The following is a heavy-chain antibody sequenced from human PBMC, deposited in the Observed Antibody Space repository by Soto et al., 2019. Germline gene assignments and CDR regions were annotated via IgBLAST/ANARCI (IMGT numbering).Heavy chain of an antibody. J-gene: IGHJ4*02. CDR1: GFTFSSYA. CDR2: TSYDGSNK. D-gene: IGHD1-1*01. CDR3: VREPLEEMALRRDY. Sequence: QVQLVESGGGVVQPGRSLRLSCAASGFTFSSYAMHWDRQTTAPGLVWVEVTSYDGSNKYYADSVKGRFTTSRDISKNTLYLQRNSLRAEDTAVYYCVREPLEEMALRRDYWGQGTLVTVSS. V-gene: IGHV3-30-3*01.